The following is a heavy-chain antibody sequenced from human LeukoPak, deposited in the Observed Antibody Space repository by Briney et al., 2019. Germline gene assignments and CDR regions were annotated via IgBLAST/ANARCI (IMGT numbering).Heavy chain of an antibody. CDR2: IYTSGST. CDR3: ARGTTYNQYYYDSSGYYPFDY. D-gene: IGHD3-22*01. V-gene: IGHV4-61*02. J-gene: IGHJ4*02. CDR1: GGSIRSGSYY. Sequence: PSQTLSLTCTVSGGSIRSGSYYWSWIRQSAGKGLEWIGRIYTSGSTNYNPSLKSRVTISVDTSKNQFSLKLSSVTAADTAVYYCARGTTYNQYYYDSSGYYPFDYWGQGTLVTVSS.